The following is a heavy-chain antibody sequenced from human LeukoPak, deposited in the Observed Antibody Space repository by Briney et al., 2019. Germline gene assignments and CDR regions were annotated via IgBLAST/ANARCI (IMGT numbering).Heavy chain of an antibody. CDR2: IYTSGST. D-gene: IGHD4-11*01. V-gene: IGHV4-4*07. CDR3: ATAAYSNYFDF. CDR1: GGSISSHY. J-gene: IGHJ4*02. Sequence: RSSETLSLTCTVSGGSISSHYWSWIRQPAGKGLEWIGRIYTSGSTNYNPSLKSRVTISVDKSKNQFSLKLSSVTAADTAVYYRATAAYSNYFDFWGQGTLVTVSS.